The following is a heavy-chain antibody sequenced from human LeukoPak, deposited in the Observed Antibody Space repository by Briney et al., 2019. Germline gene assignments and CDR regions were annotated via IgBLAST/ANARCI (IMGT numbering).Heavy chain of an antibody. V-gene: IGHV1-2*02. Sequence: ASVKVSCKASGYTFTDYFIHWVRQAPGQGLEWMGWINSNSGGTNHAQSFQGRVTMTRDTSISTVYMELSRLRSDDTAVYYCARGGSSSRGAFDIWGQGTMVTVSS. J-gene: IGHJ3*02. CDR2: INSNSGGT. CDR3: ARGGSSSRGAFDI. D-gene: IGHD6-13*01. CDR1: GYTFTDYF.